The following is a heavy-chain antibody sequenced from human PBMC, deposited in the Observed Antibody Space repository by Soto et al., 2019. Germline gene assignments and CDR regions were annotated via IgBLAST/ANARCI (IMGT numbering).Heavy chain of an antibody. Sequence: GGSLRLSCAASGFTFSDYYMSWIRQAPGKGLEWVSYISSSGSTIYYADSVKGRFTISRDNAKNSLYLQMNSLRAEDTAVYYCARDLDEGSGYDLLGYWFDPWGQGTLVTVSS. CDR3: ARDLDEGSGYDLLGYWFDP. V-gene: IGHV3-11*01. J-gene: IGHJ5*02. CDR1: GFTFSDYY. CDR2: ISSSGSTI. D-gene: IGHD5-12*01.